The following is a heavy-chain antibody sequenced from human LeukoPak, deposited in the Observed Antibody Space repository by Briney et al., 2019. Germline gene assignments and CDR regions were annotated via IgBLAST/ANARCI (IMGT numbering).Heavy chain of an antibody. V-gene: IGHV1-69*06. CDR2: IIPIFGTA. D-gene: IGHD1-26*01. CDR1: GGTFSSYA. CDR3: ARGEASGSYYAY. J-gene: IGHJ4*02. Sequence: SVKVSCKASGGTFSSYAISWVRQAPGQGLEWMGGIIPIFGTANYAQKFQGRVTITADKSTSTAYMELSSLRSEDTAVYYCARGEASGSYYAYWGQGTLVTVSS.